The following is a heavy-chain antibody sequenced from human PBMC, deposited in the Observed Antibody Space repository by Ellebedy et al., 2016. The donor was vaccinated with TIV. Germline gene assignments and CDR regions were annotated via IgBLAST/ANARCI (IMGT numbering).Heavy chain of an antibody. CDR1: GASIASYN. CDR3: ARVEVPGDTGAFDI. Sequence: SETLSLXXSVSGASIASYNWAWIRQPAGKGLEWIGRIFASMTTNYNPSLKGRVAMSVDTSKNQFPLKLNSVTAADTAVYYCARVEVPGDTGAFDIWGQGTMVTVSS. V-gene: IGHV4-4*07. D-gene: IGHD2-2*01. CDR2: IFASMTT. J-gene: IGHJ3*02.